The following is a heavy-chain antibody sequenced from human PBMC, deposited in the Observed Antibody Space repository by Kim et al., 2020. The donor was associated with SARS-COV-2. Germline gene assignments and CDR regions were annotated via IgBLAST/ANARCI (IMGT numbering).Heavy chain of an antibody. Sequence: SETLSLTCTVSGGSISSYYWSWIRQPPGKGLEWIGYIYYSRSTNYNPSLKSRVTISVDTSKNQFSLKLSSVTAADTAVYYCARGDRVATIFHYYYYMDVWGKGTTVTVSS. V-gene: IGHV4-59*01. J-gene: IGHJ6*03. D-gene: IGHD5-12*01. CDR2: IYYSRST. CDR1: GGSISSYY. CDR3: ARGDRVATIFHYYYYMDV.